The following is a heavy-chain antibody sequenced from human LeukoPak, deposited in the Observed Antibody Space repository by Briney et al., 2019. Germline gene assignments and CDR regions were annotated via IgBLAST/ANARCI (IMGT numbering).Heavy chain of an antibody. CDR3: AKVRDYDILTGYYSAFDY. CDR1: GFTFDDYA. D-gene: IGHD3-9*01. CDR2: ISWNSGSI. V-gene: IGHV3-9*01. J-gene: IGHJ4*02. Sequence: GRSLRLSCAASGFTFDDYAMHWVRQAPGKGLEWVSGISWNSGSIGYADSVKGRFTISRDNAKNSLYLQMNSLRAEDTALYYCAKVRDYDILTGYYSAFDYWGQGTLVTVSS.